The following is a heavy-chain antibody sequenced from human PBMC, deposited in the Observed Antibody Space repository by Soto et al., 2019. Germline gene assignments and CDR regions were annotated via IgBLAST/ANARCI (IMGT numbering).Heavy chain of an antibody. J-gene: IGHJ3*02. CDR3: ARDYPYGSGSYVAFDI. CDR2: ISAYNGNT. D-gene: IGHD3-10*01. Sequence: ASVKVSCKASGYTFTSYGISWVRQAPGQGLEWMGWISAYNGNTNYAQKLQGRVTMTTDTSTSTAYMELRSLRSDDTAVYYCARDYPYGSGSYVAFDIWGQGTMVTVSS. CDR1: GYTFTSYG. V-gene: IGHV1-18*01.